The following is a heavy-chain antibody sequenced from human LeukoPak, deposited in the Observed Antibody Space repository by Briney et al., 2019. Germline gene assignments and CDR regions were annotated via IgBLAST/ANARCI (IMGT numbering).Heavy chain of an antibody. Sequence: PGGSLRLSCVASGFTFSNYAMSWVRLAPGKGLQWVSAISAGGDKIHYAGSVKGRFTISRDNSRNTLYVQMSSLKADDTAVYYCVKNVGGNEGAYWGQGTLVTVSS. CDR1: GFTFSNYA. D-gene: IGHD5-12*01. CDR3: VKNVGGNEGAY. CDR2: ISAGGDKI. V-gene: IGHV3-23*01. J-gene: IGHJ4*02.